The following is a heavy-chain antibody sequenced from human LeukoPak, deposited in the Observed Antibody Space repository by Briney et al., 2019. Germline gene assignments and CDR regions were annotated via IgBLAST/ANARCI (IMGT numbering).Heavy chain of an antibody. CDR1: GYTFTGYY. CDR3: ARGRLRFLEPFDY. V-gene: IGHV1-2*06. CDR2: INPNSGGT. D-gene: IGHD3-3*01. J-gene: IGHJ4*02. Sequence: GASVKVSCKASGYTFTGYYMHWVRQAPGQGLEWMGRINPNSGGTNYAQKFQGRVTMTRDTSISTVYMELSRLRSDDTAVYYCARGRLRFLEPFDYWGQGTLVTVSS.